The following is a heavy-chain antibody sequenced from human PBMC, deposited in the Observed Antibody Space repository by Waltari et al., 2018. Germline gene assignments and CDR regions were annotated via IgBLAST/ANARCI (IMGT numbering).Heavy chain of an antibody. J-gene: IGHJ3*02. D-gene: IGHD6-19*01. CDR2: ISGSGGST. CDR1: GFTFSSYA. Sequence: EVKLVESGGGLVQPGGSLRLSCAASGFTFSSYAMSWVAQAPGKGRGWVSAISGSGGSTYYADSLKGRFTISRDNSKNTLYLQMNSLRAEDTAVYYCAKVPRAGLGAFDIWGQGTMVTVSS. CDR3: AKVPRAGLGAFDI. V-gene: IGHV3-23*04.